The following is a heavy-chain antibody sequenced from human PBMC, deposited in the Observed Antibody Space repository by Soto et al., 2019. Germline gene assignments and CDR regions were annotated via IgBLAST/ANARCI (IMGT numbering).Heavy chain of an antibody. CDR2: INQNAGKI. CDR3: ARLVERQCLTQ. D-gene: IGHD2-15*01. CDR1: GFTLSSYW. V-gene: IGHV3-7*04. J-gene: IGHJ4*02. Sequence: EVQLVESGGGLVQPGGSLRLSCAASGFTLSSYWMSWVRQALGRGLEWVANINQNAGKIYYVDSVKGRFTVSRDNANNSLYLQMNSLSVEDTAVYYCARLVERQCLTQWGQGTLVTVSS.